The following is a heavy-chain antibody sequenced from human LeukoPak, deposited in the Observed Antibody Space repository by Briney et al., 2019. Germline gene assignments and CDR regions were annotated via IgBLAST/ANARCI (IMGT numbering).Heavy chain of an antibody. V-gene: IGHV1-2*02. CDR1: GYTFTGYY. CDR3: ARDGKWELTGLD. CDR2: IKHNSGGK. Sequence: ASVKVSCKASGYTFTGYYMHWVRQAPGQGLEGMGWIKHNSGGKNYAQKFQGRVTMTRDKSISTAYMELSRLRSDDTAVYYCARDGKWELTGLDWGQGTLVTVSS. J-gene: IGHJ4*02. D-gene: IGHD1-26*01.